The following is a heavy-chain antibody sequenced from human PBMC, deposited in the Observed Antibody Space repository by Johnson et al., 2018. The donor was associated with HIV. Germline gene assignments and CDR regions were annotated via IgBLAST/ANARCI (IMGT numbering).Heavy chain of an antibody. J-gene: IGHJ3*02. CDR3: ARLERLGGLSRVLDM. Sequence: QVQLVESGGGLVKPGGSLRLSCAASGFTFSDYYMSWIRQAPGQGLAWVSYISYSASSMFYADSLQGRFTISRDNAKNSLYLQMNYLRVEDTAVYYCARLERLGGLSRVLDMWGQGTMVTVSS. V-gene: IGHV3-11*04. D-gene: IGHD6-19*01. CDR2: ISYSASSM. CDR1: GFTFSDYY.